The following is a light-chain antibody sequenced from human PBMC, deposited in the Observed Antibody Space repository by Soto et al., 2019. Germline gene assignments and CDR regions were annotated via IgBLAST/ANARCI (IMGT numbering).Light chain of an antibody. CDR2: EAL. CDR3: QQRNNWPLT. J-gene: IGKJ4*02. CDR1: RRITPS. Sequence: ETVLTQSPATLSLSPGEKATPSSRAIRRITPSLAWNQQNPGQAPRLLIYEALNRATGIPARFSGSGSGTDFTLTISSLEPEDFAVYYCQQRNNWPLTFGGGTKVEIK. V-gene: IGKV3-11*01.